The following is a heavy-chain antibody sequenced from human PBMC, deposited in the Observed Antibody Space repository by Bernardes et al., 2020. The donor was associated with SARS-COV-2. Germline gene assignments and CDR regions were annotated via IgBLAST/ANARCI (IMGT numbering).Heavy chain of an antibody. V-gene: IGHV3-48*01. CDR2: ISTGGYTK. J-gene: IGHJ3*02. CDR1: GFTFSSYT. Sequence: GGSLRLSRAASGFTFSSYTLNWVRQAPGKGLEWVSYISTGGYTKYYTDSVKGRFTISRDNAENSLFLQMNSLRAEDTAVYYCTRDSGDNTFDIWGQGTLVTVSS. D-gene: IGHD4-17*01. CDR3: TRDSGDNTFDI.